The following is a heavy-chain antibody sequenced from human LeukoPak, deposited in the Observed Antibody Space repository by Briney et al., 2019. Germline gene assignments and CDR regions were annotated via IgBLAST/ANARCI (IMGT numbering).Heavy chain of an antibody. CDR2: INHSGNT. D-gene: IGHD4-23*01. Sequence: PSETLSLTCAVSGGSFIGSHWNWIRQPPGKGLEWIGEINHSGNTNYNPSLKSRVTISVDTSKNQFSLKLGSVTAADTAVYYCARDPTTVVTLPYYFDDWGQGTLVTVSP. V-gene: IGHV4-34*01. J-gene: IGHJ4*02. CDR1: GGSFIGSH. CDR3: ARDPTTVVTLPYYFDD.